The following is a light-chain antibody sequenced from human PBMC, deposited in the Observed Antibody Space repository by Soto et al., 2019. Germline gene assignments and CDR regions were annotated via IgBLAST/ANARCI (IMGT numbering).Light chain of an antibody. CDR3: QQRSNWPPYT. Sequence: EIVLTQSPATLSLSPGERATLSCRASQSVSSYLAWYQQKPCQAPRLLIYDASNRATGIPARFSGSGSGTDFTLTISSLEPEDCAVYYCQQRSNWPPYTLGQGTKLEIK. CDR1: QSVSSY. V-gene: IGKV3-11*01. CDR2: DAS. J-gene: IGKJ2*01.